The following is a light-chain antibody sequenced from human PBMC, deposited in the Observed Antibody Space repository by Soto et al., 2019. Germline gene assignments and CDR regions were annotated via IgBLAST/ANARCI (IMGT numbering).Light chain of an antibody. V-gene: IGKV1-5*01. CDR1: QSVNNR. J-gene: IGKJ1*01. CDR3: QQYNGYSTWT. Sequence: DIQMTQSPSTLSASVGDRVTITCRASQSVNNRLAWYQQKPGKVPKVLIYDASSLTSGVPSRFSGSGSGTEFTLTISSLQPDDFGTYFCQQYNGYSTWTFGQGTKVEVK. CDR2: DAS.